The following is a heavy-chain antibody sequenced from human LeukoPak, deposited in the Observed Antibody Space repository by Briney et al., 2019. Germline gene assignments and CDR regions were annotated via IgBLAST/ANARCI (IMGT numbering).Heavy chain of an antibody. Sequence: SETLSLTCTVSGGSISSSSYYWGWIRQPPGKGLEWIGSIYYSGSTYYNPSLKSRVTTSVDTSKNQFSLKLSSVTAADTAVYYCASLVVVVPAATYYFDYWGQGTLVTVSS. V-gene: IGHV4-39*01. J-gene: IGHJ4*02. CDR2: IYYSGST. D-gene: IGHD2-2*01. CDR1: GGSISSSSYY. CDR3: ASLVVVVPAATYYFDY.